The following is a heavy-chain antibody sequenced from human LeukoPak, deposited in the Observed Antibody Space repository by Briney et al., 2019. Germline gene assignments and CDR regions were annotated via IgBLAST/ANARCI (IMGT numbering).Heavy chain of an antibody. CDR1: GFTFSDYY. J-gene: IGHJ6*02. CDR2: ISSSSSYT. D-gene: IGHD3-22*01. Sequence: GGSLRLSCAASGFTFSDYYMSWIRQAPGKGLEWVSYISSSSSYTNYADSVKGRFTISRDNAKNSLYLQMNSLRAEDTAVYYCARYRVRDYYDSSGYYYYYYYGMDVWGQGTTVTVSS. CDR3: ARYRVRDYYDSSGYYYYYYYGMDV. V-gene: IGHV3-11*06.